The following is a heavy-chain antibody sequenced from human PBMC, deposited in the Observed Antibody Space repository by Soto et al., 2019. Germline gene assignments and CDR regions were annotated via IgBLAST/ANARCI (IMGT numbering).Heavy chain of an antibody. CDR2: ISSSSSYT. D-gene: IGHD6-13*01. Sequence: QVQLVESGGGLVKPGGSLRLSCAASGFTFSDYYMSWIRQAPGKGLEWVSYISSSSSYTNYADSVKGRFTISRDNAKNSLDLQMYSLGAEDTAVYYCARLSEVEQQVQYFDHWGQGTLVNVFS. V-gene: IGHV3-11*05. CDR3: ARLSEVEQQVQYFDH. CDR1: GFTFSDYY. J-gene: IGHJ4*02.